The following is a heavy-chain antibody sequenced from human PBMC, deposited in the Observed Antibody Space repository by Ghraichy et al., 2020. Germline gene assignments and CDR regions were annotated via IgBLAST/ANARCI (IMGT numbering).Heavy chain of an antibody. CDR2: IYTGDIT. CDR1: GFTVSSKY. J-gene: IGHJ6*02. Sequence: GPLRLSCVAAGFTVSSKYMTWVRQAPGKGLEWVSVIYTGDITDYADSVKGRFTISRDNSKNTLSLQMNSLRAEDTAVYYCAGESSGYYYGGEGGMDVWGQGTTVTVSS. V-gene: IGHV3-53*01. D-gene: IGHD3-22*01. CDR3: AGESSGYYYGGEGGMDV.